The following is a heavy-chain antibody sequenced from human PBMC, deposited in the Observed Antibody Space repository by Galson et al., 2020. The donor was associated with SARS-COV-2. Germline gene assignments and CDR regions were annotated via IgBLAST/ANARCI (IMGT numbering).Heavy chain of an antibody. V-gene: IGHV3-66*01. J-gene: IGHJ6*02. CDR3: ARGLNYYGMDV. CDR2: IYSGDSI. Sequence: GESLKISCVASGFSLSSIYITWVRQAPGKGLEWVTGIYSGDSIHYADSVKGRLTISRDNSKNTLYLQMNSLRAEDTAVYYCARGLNYYGMDVWGQGTTVTVSS. CDR1: GFSLSSIY.